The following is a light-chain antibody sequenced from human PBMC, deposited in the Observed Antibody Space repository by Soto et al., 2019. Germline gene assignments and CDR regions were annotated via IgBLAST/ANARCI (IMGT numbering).Light chain of an antibody. CDR2: GAS. CDR1: HSVSSIY. V-gene: IGKV3-20*01. CDR3: QQYGSSPPYT. Sequence: EIVLTQSPGTLSLSPGERATLSCRASHSVSSIYLAWYQQKPGQAPRLLIYGASSRATGIPDRFSGSGSGTDFPLTNSRLEPEDFEVYYCQQYGSSPPYTFGQGTKVEIK. J-gene: IGKJ2*01.